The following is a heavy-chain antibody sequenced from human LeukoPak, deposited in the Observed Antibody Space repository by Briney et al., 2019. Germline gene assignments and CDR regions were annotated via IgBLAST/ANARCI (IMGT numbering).Heavy chain of an antibody. D-gene: IGHD5-12*01. V-gene: IGHV3-7*01. J-gene: IGHJ4*02. Sequence: GGSLRLSCAASGFTFRIYAMTWVRQAPGKGLEWVAHINQDGSKEYYMDSVKARFTISRDNAKNSLSLQMNSLRAEDTAVYYCVRDGGVSGYDLLDYWGQGTLVTVSS. CDR1: GFTFRIYA. CDR2: INQDGSKE. CDR3: VRDGGVSGYDLLDY.